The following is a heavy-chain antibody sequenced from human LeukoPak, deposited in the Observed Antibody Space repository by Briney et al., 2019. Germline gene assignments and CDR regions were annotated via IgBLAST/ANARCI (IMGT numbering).Heavy chain of an antibody. CDR1: DGSISGYY. CDR3: ARTRDAGRDY. D-gene: IGHD2-2*01. V-gene: IGHV4-4*07. CDR2: IYSSGST. J-gene: IGHJ4*02. Sequence: SETLSLTCTVSDGSISGYYWSWIRQPAGKGLEWIGRIYSSGSTDYNPSLKSRVTMSVDTSKNQFSLKLSSVTAADTAVYYCARTRDAGRDYWGQGTLVTVSS.